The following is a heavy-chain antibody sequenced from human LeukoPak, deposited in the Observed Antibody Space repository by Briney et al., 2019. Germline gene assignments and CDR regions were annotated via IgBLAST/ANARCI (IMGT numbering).Heavy chain of an antibody. CDR3: ARVVGATGVDYYYIDV. Sequence: KPSETLSLTCTVSGGSISSGGYYWSWIRQPPGKGLEWIWYIYHSGSTYYNPSLKSRVTISVDRSKNQFSLKLSSVTAADTAVYYCARVVGATGVDYYYIDVWGKGTTVTVSS. D-gene: IGHD1-26*01. J-gene: IGHJ6*03. CDR1: GGSISSGGYY. CDR2: IYHSGST. V-gene: IGHV4-30-2*01.